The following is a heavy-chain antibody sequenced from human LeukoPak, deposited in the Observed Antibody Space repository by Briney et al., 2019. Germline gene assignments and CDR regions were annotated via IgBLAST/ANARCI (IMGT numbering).Heavy chain of an antibody. CDR1: SYSISSHYY. V-gene: IGHV4-38-2*02. Sequence: SETLSLTCTVSSYSISSHYYWGWIRQPPGKGLEWIGSAYHSGSTYYNPSLKSRVTVSIDTSKNQFSLKLSSVTAADTAVYYCASTLRTYYYESNGYYPLDYWGQGTLVTVSS. D-gene: IGHD3-22*01. CDR3: ASTLRTYYYESNGYYPLDY. CDR2: AYHSGST. J-gene: IGHJ4*01.